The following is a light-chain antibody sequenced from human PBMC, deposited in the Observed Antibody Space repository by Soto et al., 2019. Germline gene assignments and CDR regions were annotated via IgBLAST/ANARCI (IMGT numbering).Light chain of an antibody. Sequence: DTQMTQSPSSLSASVGDTVTITCRASQGISNYLAWYQQKPGKVPKLLIYAAFTLQSGVPSRFSGSGSGTDFTLTISSLQPEDVATYYCQKYNSVPWTFGQGTKVEIK. CDR1: QGISNY. V-gene: IGKV1-27*01. CDR3: QKYNSVPWT. CDR2: AAF. J-gene: IGKJ1*01.